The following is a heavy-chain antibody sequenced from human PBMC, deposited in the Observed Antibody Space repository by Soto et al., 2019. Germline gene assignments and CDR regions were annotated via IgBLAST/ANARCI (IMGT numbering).Heavy chain of an antibody. V-gene: IGHV1-8*01. CDR1: GGTFTGYD. Sequence: ASVKVSCKASGGTFTGYDINWVRQATGQGLEWMGWMNPNSGNTGYAQRFQGRVTMTRNTSISTAYMELSSLRSEDTAVYYCARGVGGTYYDFWSGYLSPAGRYMEVWGKGTTVTVSS. CDR3: ARGVGGTYYDFWSGYLSPAGRYMEV. D-gene: IGHD3-3*01. J-gene: IGHJ6*03. CDR2: MNPNSGNT.